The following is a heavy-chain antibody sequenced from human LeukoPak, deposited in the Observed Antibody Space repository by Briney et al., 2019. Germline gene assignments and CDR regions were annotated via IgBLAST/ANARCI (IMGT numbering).Heavy chain of an antibody. Sequence: GASVKVSCKASGYTFTSYYMHWVRQAPGQGLEWMGIINPSGGSTSYAQKFQGRVTMTRDTSTSTVYMELSSLRSEDTAVYYCARTRIVGPPSRGVYNWFDPWGRGTLVTVSS. CDR2: INPSGGST. J-gene: IGHJ5*02. CDR3: ARTRIVGPPSRGVYNWFDP. D-gene: IGHD1-26*01. CDR1: GYTFTSYY. V-gene: IGHV1-46*01.